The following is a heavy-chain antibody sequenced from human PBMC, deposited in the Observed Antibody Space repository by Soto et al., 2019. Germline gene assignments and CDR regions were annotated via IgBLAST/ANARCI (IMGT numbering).Heavy chain of an antibody. CDR1: GYTFTSHW. J-gene: IGHJ3*02. Sequence: EVQLVQSGAEVKKPGESLKISCKGSGYTFTSHWIGGLRQMPGKGLEWMGITYPGDSVTRYSPSFQGQVTISADKSTGTAYLQWSSLQASDTAMYYCARPSGLGDAFDIWGRGTMVIVSS. D-gene: IGHD3-10*01. CDR3: ARPSGLGDAFDI. CDR2: TYPGDSVT. V-gene: IGHV5-51*01.